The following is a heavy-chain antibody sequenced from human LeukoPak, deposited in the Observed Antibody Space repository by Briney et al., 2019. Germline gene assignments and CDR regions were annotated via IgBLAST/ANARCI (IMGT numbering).Heavy chain of an antibody. CDR3: ARGSPSGDYWDY. V-gene: IGHV3-11*04. D-gene: IGHD4-17*01. CDR2: ISSSGSTI. J-gene: IGHJ4*02. Sequence: LSLTCAVYGGSFSGSYWSWVRQAPGKGLEWVSYISSSGSTIYYADSVKGRFTISRDNAKNSLYLQMNSLRAEDTAVYYCARGSPSGDYWDYWGQGTLVTVSS. CDR1: GGSFSGSY.